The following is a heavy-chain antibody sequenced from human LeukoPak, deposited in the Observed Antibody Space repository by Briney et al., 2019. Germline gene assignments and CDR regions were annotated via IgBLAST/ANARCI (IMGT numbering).Heavy chain of an antibody. Sequence: ASVKVSCKVSGYTLTELSMHWVRQAPGKGLEWMGSFDPEEGETIYAQKFQGRVAMTEDTSTDTATSTDTAYMELSSLRSEDTAVYYCASGSSHTSYYYYYMDVWGKGTTVTVSS. D-gene: IGHD6-13*01. CDR3: ASGSSHTSYYYYYMDV. V-gene: IGHV1-24*01. CDR1: GYTLTELS. CDR2: FDPEEGET. J-gene: IGHJ6*03.